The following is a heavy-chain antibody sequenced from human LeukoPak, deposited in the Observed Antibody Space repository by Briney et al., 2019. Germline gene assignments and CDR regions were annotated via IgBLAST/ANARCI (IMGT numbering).Heavy chain of an antibody. CDR3: VLQLGGCDY. J-gene: IGHJ4*02. V-gene: IGHV3-23*01. D-gene: IGHD6-6*01. CDR1: GFTFSSYS. CDR2: ISGSGGST. Sequence: GGSLRLSCAASGFTFSSYSMNWVRQAPGKGLEWVSAISGSGGSTYYADSVKGRFTISRDNSKNTLYLQMNSLRAEDTAVYYCVLQLGGCDYWGQGTLVTVSS.